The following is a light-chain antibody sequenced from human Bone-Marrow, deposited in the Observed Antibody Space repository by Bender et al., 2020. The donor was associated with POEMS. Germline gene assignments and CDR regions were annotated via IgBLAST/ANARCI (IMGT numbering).Light chain of an antibody. CDR2: EDS. V-gene: IGLV2-8*01. J-gene: IGLJ2*01. CDR1: NIDVGAYHF. CDR3: SSYGGTNNVL. Sequence: QSALTQPASVSGSPGQSITISCTGTNIDVGAYHFVSWYQQHPGKAPKLIICEDSKRPSGVPDRFSGSKSGNTASLTVSGLQAEDEADYYCSSYGGTNNVLFGGGTKLTVL.